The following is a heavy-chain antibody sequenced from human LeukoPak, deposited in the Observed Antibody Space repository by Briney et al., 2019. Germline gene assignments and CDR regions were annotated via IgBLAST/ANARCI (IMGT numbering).Heavy chain of an antibody. D-gene: IGHD3-10*01. V-gene: IGHV1-24*01. CDR1: GCTLTELS. CDR2: FDPEDGET. J-gene: IGHJ5*02. CDR3: ATGTKVRGANWFDP. Sequence: ASVKVSCKVSGCTLTELSMHWVRQAPGKGLEWMGGFDPEDGETIYAQKFQGRVTMTEDTSTDTAYMELSSLRSEDTAVYYCATGTKVRGANWFDPWGQGTLVTVSS.